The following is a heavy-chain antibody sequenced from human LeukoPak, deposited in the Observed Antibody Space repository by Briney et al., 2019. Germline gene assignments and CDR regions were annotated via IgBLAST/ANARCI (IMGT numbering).Heavy chain of an antibody. Sequence: MPSETLSLTCAVYGGSFSGYYWSWIRQPPGKGLEWIGEINHSGSTNYNPSLKSRVTISVDTSKNQFSLKLSSVTAADTAVYYCARVEMFDGYGLDYWGQGTLVTVSS. D-gene: IGHD5-18*01. CDR2: INHSGST. J-gene: IGHJ4*02. CDR1: GGSFSGYY. CDR3: ARVEMFDGYGLDY. V-gene: IGHV4-34*01.